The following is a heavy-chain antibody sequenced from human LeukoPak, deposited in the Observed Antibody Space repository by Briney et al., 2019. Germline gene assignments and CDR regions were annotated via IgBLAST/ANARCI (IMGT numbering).Heavy chain of an antibody. V-gene: IGHV4-4*07. Sequence: SETLSLTCTVSGGSISSYYWSWIRQPAGKGLEWIGRIYTSGSTNYNPSLKGRVTISVDTSKNQFSLKLSSVTAADTAVYYCGRVSRLYVFDYWGQGTLVTVSS. CDR3: GRVSRLYVFDY. CDR1: GGSISSYY. J-gene: IGHJ4*02. CDR2: IYTSGST. D-gene: IGHD2-8*01.